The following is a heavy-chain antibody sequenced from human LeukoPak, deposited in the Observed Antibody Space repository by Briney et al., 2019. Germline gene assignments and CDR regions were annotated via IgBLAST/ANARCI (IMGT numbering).Heavy chain of an antibody. CDR1: GGSISSSSYY. CDR3: ARQRCSGGSCFFSDYFDY. CDR2: IYYIGST. V-gene: IGHV4-39*01. D-gene: IGHD2-15*01. Sequence: SETLSLTCTVSGGSISSSSYYWAWIRQSPGKGLECIGSIYYIGSTYYNPSLKSRVTISVDTSKNQFSLKLSSVTAADTAVYYCARQRCSGGSCFFSDYFDYWGQGALVTVSS. J-gene: IGHJ4*02.